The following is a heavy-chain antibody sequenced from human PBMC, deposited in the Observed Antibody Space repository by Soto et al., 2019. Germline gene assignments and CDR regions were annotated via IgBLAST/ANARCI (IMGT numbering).Heavy chain of an antibody. Sequence: EVQLLESGGGLVQPGGSLRLSCAASGFTFSSYAMSWVRQAPGKGLEWVSAISGSGGSTYYADSVKGRFTISRDNSKITLYVQMNSLRAEDTAVYYCAKDMGYCSGGSCYGDAFDIWGQGTMVTVSS. J-gene: IGHJ3*02. CDR1: GFTFSSYA. CDR2: ISGSGGST. D-gene: IGHD2-15*01. CDR3: AKDMGYCSGGSCYGDAFDI. V-gene: IGHV3-23*01.